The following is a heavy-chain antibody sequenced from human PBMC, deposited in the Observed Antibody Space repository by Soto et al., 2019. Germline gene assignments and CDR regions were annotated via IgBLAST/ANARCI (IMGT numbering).Heavy chain of an antibody. Sequence: GGSLRLSCAASGFTFSSYWMHWVRQAPGKGLVWVSRINSDGSSTSYADSVKGRFTISRDNAKDTLYLQMNSLRAEDTAVYYCARVYCSGGSCYSVDYWGQGTPVTVSS. CDR3: ARVYCSGGSCYSVDY. D-gene: IGHD2-15*01. J-gene: IGHJ4*02. V-gene: IGHV3-74*01. CDR1: GFTFSSYW. CDR2: INSDGSST.